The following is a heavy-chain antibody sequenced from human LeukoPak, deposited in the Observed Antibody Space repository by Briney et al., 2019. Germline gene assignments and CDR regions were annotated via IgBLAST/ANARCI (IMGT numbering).Heavy chain of an antibody. D-gene: IGHD3-9*01. CDR1: GFTFSSYS. CDR3: ARDFDQGGADYYFAY. V-gene: IGHV3-21*01. J-gene: IGHJ4*02. Sequence: PGGSLRLSCAASGFTFSSYSMNWVRQAPGKGLEWVSSISSSSSYIYYADSVKGRSTISRDNAKNSLYLQMNSLRAEDTAVYYCARDFDQGGADYYFAYWGQGTLVTVSS. CDR2: ISSSSSYI.